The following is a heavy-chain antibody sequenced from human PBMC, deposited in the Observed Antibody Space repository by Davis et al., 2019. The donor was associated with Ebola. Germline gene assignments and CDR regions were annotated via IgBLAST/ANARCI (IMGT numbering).Heavy chain of an antibody. V-gene: IGHV3-11*04. CDR3: ARDRGGLEDIVLVPAAISS. J-gene: IGHJ6*02. D-gene: IGHD2-2*01. CDR1: GGSISSSS. CDR2: ISGSGGST. Sequence: PSETLSLTCTVSGGSISSSSHYWGWIRQPPGKGLEWVSAISGSGGSTYYADSVKGRFTISRDNAKNSLYLQMNSLRAEDTAVYYCARDRGGLEDIVLVPAAISSWGQGTTVTVSS.